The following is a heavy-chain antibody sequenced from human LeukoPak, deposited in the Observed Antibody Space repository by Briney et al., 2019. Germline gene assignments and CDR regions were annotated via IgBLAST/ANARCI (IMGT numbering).Heavy chain of an antibody. CDR2: ISYDGSVK. CDR1: GFGFSRYG. CDR3: AKEYDSSGYYSAAFDI. D-gene: IGHD3-22*01. Sequence: GGSLRLSCAASGFGFSRYGMHWVRQAPGKGLEWAAVISYDGSVKYYADSVKGRFTISRDNSKNTLFLEMNSLRAEDTAVYYCAKEYDSSGYYSAAFDIWGQGTMVTVSS. V-gene: IGHV3-30*18. J-gene: IGHJ3*02.